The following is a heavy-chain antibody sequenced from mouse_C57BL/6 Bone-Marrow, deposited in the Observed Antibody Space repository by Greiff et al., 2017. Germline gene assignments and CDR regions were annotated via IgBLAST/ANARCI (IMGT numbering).Heavy chain of an antibody. CDR3: ARSGGNYYY. V-gene: IGHV1-55*01. D-gene: IGHD2-1*01. J-gene: IGHJ2*01. CDR2: IYPGSGST. CDR1: GYTFTSYW. Sequence: VQLQQPGAELVKPGASVKMSCKASGYTFTSYWITWVKQRPGQGLEWVGDIYPGSGSTNDNEKFKSKATLTVDTSSSTAYMELSSLTSEDSAVYYCARSGGNYYYWGQGTTLTVSS.